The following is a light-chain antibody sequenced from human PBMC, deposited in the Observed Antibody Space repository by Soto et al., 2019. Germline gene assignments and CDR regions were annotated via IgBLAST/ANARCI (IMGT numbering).Light chain of an antibody. CDR1: QTISSW. Sequence: IQMTHSPSTLSGAVGDISPITGRASQTISSWLAWYQQKPGKAPKLLIYAASSLQSGVPSRFGGSGSGTDFTLNTSSLQPEDFAIYYCHQSYRIPLPFAGGTKV. CDR3: HQSYRIPLP. CDR2: AAS. J-gene: IGKJ4*01. V-gene: IGKV1-39*01.